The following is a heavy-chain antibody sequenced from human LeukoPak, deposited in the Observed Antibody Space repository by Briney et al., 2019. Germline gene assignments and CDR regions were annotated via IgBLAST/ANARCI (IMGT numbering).Heavy chain of an antibody. Sequence: GGSLRLSCAASGFTFSSYGMHWVRQAPGKGLEWVAFIRYDGSNKYYADSVKGRFTISRDNSKNTLYLQMNSLRAEDTAVYYCAKDRSSSTSCLVFDYWGQGTLVTVSS. CDR3: AKDRSSSTSCLVFDY. CDR1: GFTFSSYG. J-gene: IGHJ4*02. CDR2: IRYDGSNK. V-gene: IGHV3-30*02. D-gene: IGHD2-2*01.